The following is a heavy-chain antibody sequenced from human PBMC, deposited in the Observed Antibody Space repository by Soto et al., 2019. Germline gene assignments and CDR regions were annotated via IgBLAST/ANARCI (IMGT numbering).Heavy chain of an antibody. D-gene: IGHD5-12*01. Sequence: GGSLRLSCAASGFIFSSYGMHWVRQAPGKGLEWVAVIWYDGSNEFYADSVKGRFTISRDNSKNTLYLQMNSLRVEDTAVYYCAKDRGYSGYDNWFDSWGQGTLVTVSS. V-gene: IGHV3-33*06. J-gene: IGHJ5*01. CDR1: GFIFSSYG. CDR3: AKDRGYSGYDNWFDS. CDR2: IWYDGSNE.